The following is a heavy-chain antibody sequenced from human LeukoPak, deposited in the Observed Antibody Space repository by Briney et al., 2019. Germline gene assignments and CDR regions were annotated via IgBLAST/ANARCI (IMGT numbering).Heavy chain of an antibody. V-gene: IGHV3-7*02. D-gene: IGHD1-1*01. CDR3: ASLWDDGY. J-gene: IGHJ4*02. CDR2: IKQDGSEK. Sequence: GGSLRLSCAASGFTFSSYWMNWVRQAPGKGLEWVANIKQDGSEKYYVDSVKGRFTISRDNAKNSLYLQMNSLRADDTALYYCASLWDDGYWGQGTLVTVSS. CDR1: GFTFSSYW.